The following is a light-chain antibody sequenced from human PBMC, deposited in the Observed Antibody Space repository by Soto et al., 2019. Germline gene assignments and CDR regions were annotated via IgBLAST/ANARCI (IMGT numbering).Light chain of an antibody. J-gene: IGKJ1*01. Sequence: EIVLTQSPGTLSVSPGEGATLSCRASQSINSFLAWYQQRRGQAPRLLIHGASNRATGIPDRFSGSGSGPDFTLTISRLEPEDFAIYYCQQYGGSPRTFGQGTKVEV. V-gene: IGKV3-20*01. CDR3: QQYGGSPRT. CDR1: QSINSF. CDR2: GAS.